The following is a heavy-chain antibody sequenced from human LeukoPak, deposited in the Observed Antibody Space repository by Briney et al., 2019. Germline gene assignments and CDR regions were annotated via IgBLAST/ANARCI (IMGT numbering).Heavy chain of an antibody. Sequence: GGSLRLSCAAYGFAFSNFAMSWVRQAPGKGLEWVSAMSGSGYYTYYVESVKGRFTISRDNSKNTLYLHMNRLRADDTAVYYCAKMEGQRLYDYCMDVWGRGTTVTVSS. CDR1: GFAFSNFA. CDR2: MSGSGYYT. V-gene: IGHV3-23*01. D-gene: IGHD3-3*01. CDR3: AKMEGQRLYDYCMDV. J-gene: IGHJ6*03.